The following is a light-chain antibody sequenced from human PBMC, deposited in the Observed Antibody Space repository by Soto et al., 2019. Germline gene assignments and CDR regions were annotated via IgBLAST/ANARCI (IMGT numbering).Light chain of an antibody. CDR2: DAS. J-gene: IGKJ4*01. V-gene: IGKV1-9*01. CDR1: QGISTF. CDR3: QQVNNYPLT. Sequence: DIQLTQSPSFLSASVGDRVTITCRASQGISTFLAWYQQHPGTAPQRLIYDASNLQSGVPSRFSGSGSGTEFTLTISSLQPEDFATYYCQQVNNYPLTFGGGTKVEIK.